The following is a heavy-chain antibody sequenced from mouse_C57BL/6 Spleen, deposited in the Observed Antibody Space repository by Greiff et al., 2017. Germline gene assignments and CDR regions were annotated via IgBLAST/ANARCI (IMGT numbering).Heavy chain of an antibody. CDR2: ISYDGSN. CDR1: GYSITSGYY. Sequence: EVQRVESGPGLVKPSQSLSLTCSVTGYSITSGYYWNWIRQFPGNKLEWMGYISYDGSNNYNPSLKNRISITRDTSKNQFFLKLNSVTTEDTATYYCARNWDVDYAMDYWGQGTSVTVSS. V-gene: IGHV3-6*01. D-gene: IGHD4-1*01. J-gene: IGHJ4*01. CDR3: ARNWDVDYAMDY.